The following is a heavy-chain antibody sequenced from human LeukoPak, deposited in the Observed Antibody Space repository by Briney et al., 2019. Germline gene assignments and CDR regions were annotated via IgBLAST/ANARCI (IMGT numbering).Heavy chain of an antibody. CDR3: VKGEEVGATLGAFDI. D-gene: IGHD1-26*01. CDR2: IRYDGSNK. J-gene: IGHJ3*02. Sequence: PGGSLRLSCAASGFTFSSYGMNWVRQAPGKGLEWVAFIRYDGSNKYYADSVKGRFTISRDNSKNTLYLQMNSLRAEDTAVYYCVKGEEVGATLGAFDIWGQGTMVTVSS. CDR1: GFTFSSYG. V-gene: IGHV3-30*02.